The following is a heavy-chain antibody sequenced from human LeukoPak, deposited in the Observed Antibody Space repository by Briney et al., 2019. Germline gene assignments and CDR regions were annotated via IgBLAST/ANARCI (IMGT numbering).Heavy chain of an antibody. D-gene: IGHD2-15*01. CDR1: GGSISSYY. Sequence: AETLSFTCTACGGSISSYYGRWLREAPGKRLEWIGHIYYSGSTNYTPSLASRVTISVDTSKNQFSLKLSSVTATDTALYYCARGGTDFDYWGQGTLVTVSS. CDR2: IYYSGST. J-gene: IGHJ4*02. CDR3: ARGGTDFDY. V-gene: IGHV4-59*08.